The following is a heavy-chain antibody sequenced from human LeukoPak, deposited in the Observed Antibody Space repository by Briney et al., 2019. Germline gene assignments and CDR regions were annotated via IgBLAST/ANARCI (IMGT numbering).Heavy chain of an antibody. V-gene: IGHV3-30*02. J-gene: IGHJ4*02. CDR2: IRYDGSNK. CDR3: AQLRTLDY. D-gene: IGHD2-2*01. CDR1: GFTFSSYG. Sequence: PGGSLRLSCAASGFTFSSYGMHWVRQAPGKGLEWVAFIRYDGSNKYYTDSVKGRFTISRDNSKNSLFLQMNNLRAEDTAVYYCAQLRTLDYWGQGILVTVSS.